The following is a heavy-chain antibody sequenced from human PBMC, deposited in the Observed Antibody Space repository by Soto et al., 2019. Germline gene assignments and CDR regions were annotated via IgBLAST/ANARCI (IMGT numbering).Heavy chain of an antibody. Sequence: GGSLRLSCAAPGFTFSFYAMSWVRQAPGRGLEWVSAIGTSDGATYYQDSVKGRFTISRDNSKNTLYLQMNSLRAEDTAVYYCEKDTQACIQVWGYDYWGQGTLVTVSS. D-gene: IGHD5-18*01. V-gene: IGHV3-23*01. CDR3: EKDTQACIQVWGYDY. CDR2: IGTSDGAT. J-gene: IGHJ4*02. CDR1: GFTFSFYA.